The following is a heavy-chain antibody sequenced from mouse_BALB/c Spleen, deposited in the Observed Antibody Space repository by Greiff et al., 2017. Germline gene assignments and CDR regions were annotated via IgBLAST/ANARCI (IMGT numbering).Heavy chain of an antibody. D-gene: IGHD2-1*01. CDR3: ARGPIYYGNYVGFDY. CDR1: GFTFSSYA. CDR2: ISSGGST. J-gene: IGHJ2*01. V-gene: IGHV5-6-5*01. Sequence: EVHLVESGGGLVKPGGSLKLSCAASGFTFSSYAMSWVRQTPEKRLEWVASISSGGSTYYPDSVKGRFTISRDNARNILYLQMSSLRSEDTAMYYCARGPIYYGNYVGFDYWGQGTTLTVSS.